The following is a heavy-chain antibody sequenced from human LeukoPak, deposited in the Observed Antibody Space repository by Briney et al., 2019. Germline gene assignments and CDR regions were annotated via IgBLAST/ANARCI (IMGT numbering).Heavy chain of an antibody. CDR3: ASLRVVPAAMGTFDY. CDR1: GGSFSGYY. CDR2: INHSGST. D-gene: IGHD2-2*01. V-gene: IGHV4-34*01. J-gene: IGHJ4*02. Sequence: SETLSLTCAVYGGSFSGYYWSWIRQPPGKGLEWIGEINHSGSTNYNPSLKSRVTISVDTSKNQFSLKLSSVTAADTAVYYCASLRVVPAAMGTFDYWGQRTLVTVSS.